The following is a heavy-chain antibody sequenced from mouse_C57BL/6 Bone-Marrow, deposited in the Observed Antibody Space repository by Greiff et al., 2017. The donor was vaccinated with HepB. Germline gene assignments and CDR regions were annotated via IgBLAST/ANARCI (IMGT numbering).Heavy chain of an antibody. CDR1: GYTFTSYW. Sequence: QVQLQQPGAELVKPGASVKLSCKASGYTFTSYWMQWVKQRPGQGLEWIGEIVPSDSYTNYNQKFKGKATLTVDTSSSTAYMQLSSLTSEDSAVYYCARDSSGLYAMDYWGQGTSVTVSS. D-gene: IGHD3-2*02. V-gene: IGHV1-50*01. CDR3: ARDSSGLYAMDY. J-gene: IGHJ4*01. CDR2: IVPSDSYT.